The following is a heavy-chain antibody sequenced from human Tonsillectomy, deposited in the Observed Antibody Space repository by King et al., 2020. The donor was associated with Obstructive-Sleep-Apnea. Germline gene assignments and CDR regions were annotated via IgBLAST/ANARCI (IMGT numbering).Heavy chain of an antibody. D-gene: IGHD2-2*02. CDR2: ISYDGSNK. CDR3: ARDRRYCTSTSCYTLYGMDV. V-gene: IGHV3-30*04. Sequence: VQLVESGGGVVQPGRSLRLSCAASGFTFSSYPMHWGRQAPGKGLEWVAGISYDGSNKYYADSVKGRFTISRDNSKNTLYLQMNSLRAEDTAVYYCARDRRYCTSTSCYTLYGMDVWGQGTTVTVSS. J-gene: IGHJ6*02. CDR1: GFTFSSYP.